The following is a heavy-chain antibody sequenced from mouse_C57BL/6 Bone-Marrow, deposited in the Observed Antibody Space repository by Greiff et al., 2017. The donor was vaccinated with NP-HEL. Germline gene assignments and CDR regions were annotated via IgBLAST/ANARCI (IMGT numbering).Heavy chain of an antibody. CDR2: IYPRSGNT. D-gene: IGHD2-4*01. CDR3: AKVGLRRWFAY. V-gene: IGHV1-81*01. J-gene: IGHJ3*01. CDR1: GYTFTSYG. Sequence: VQLVESGAELARPGASVKLSCRASGYTFTSYGISWVKQRTGQGLEWIGEIYPRSGNTYYNEKFKGKATLTADKSSSTAYMELRSLTSEDSAVYFCAKVGLRRWFAYWGQGTLVTVSA.